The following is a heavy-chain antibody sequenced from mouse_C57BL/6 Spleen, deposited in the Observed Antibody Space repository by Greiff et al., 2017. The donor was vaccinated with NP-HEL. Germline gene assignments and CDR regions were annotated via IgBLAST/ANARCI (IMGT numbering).Heavy chain of an antibody. CDR2: IHPNSGST. D-gene: IGHD1-1*01. CDR3: ARKVFTTVVADY. CDR1: GYTFTSYW. Sequence: VQLQQPGAELVKPGASVKLSCKASGYTFTSYWMHWVKQRPGQGLEWIGMIHPNSGSTNYNEKFKSKATLTVDKSSSTAYMQLSSLTSEDSAVYYCARKVFTTVVADYWGQGTTLTVSS. J-gene: IGHJ2*01. V-gene: IGHV1-64*01.